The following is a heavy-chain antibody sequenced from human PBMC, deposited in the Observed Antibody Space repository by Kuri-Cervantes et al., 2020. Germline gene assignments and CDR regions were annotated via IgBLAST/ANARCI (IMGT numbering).Heavy chain of an antibody. CDR1: VFSLSTSGMC. CDR3: AHNPGSSGWYGWYFDY. Sequence: SGPTLVKPTQTLTLTCTFSVFSLSTSGMCVSWIRQPPGKALEWLARVDWDDDKYYSTSLKTRLTISKDTSKNQVVLTMTNMDPVDTDTYYCAHNPGSSGWYGWYFDYWGQGTLVTVSS. CDR2: VDWDDDK. V-gene: IGHV2-70*11. D-gene: IGHD6-19*01. J-gene: IGHJ4*02.